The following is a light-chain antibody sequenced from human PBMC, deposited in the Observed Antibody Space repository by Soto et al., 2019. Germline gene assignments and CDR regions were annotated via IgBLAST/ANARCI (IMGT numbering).Light chain of an antibody. CDR2: NDN. J-gene: IGLJ1*01. CDR1: TLSRKH. CDR3: QSVDTSGGYV. V-gene: IGLV3-25*03. Sequence: SYELTQPPSVSVSPGQTARITCSGDTLSRKHVYWYQQKPGQAPVLVIFNDNERPSRIPERFSGSKSGTTVTLTISGVLAEDEADYYCQSVDTSGGYVFGIGTKVTVL.